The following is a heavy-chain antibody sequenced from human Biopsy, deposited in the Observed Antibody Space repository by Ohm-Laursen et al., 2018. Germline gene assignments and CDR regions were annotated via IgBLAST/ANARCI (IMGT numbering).Heavy chain of an antibody. D-gene: IGHD3-10*01. Sequence: GTLSLTCSVSGASMTDYFWSRIWQPAVKGLEWIGRAYPSGTTYYNPSLKGRVTISIDASKNQLSLKVTSVTAADTAVFYCAGSRGHYFNGLDVWGQGTTVIVSS. J-gene: IGHJ6*02. CDR2: AYPSGTT. CDR3: AGSRGHYFNGLDV. V-gene: IGHV4-4*07. CDR1: GASMTDYF.